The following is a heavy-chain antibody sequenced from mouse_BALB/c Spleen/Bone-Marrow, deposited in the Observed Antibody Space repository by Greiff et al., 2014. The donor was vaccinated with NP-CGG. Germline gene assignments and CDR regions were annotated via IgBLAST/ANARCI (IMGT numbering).Heavy chain of an antibody. D-gene: IGHD1-1*02. CDR3: ARHDLLSSYGLDY. J-gene: IGHJ4*01. CDR2: FYPGSGSM. Sequence: VKLMESGAELVKPGASVKLSCMASGYTFTDYIIHWVKQRSGQGLEWIGWFYPGSGSMKYNEKIKDKATLTADKSSSTVYMELSRLTSEDSAVYFCARHDLLSSYGLDYWGQGTSVTVSS. CDR1: GYTFTDYI. V-gene: IGHV1-62-2*01.